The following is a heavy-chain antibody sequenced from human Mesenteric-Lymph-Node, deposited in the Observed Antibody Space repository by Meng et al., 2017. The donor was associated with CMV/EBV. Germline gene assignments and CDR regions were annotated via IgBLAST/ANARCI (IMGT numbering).Heavy chain of an antibody. Sequence: GGSLRLSCAASGFTFSSYWMHWVRQAPGKGLVWVSGVNWNGRKTGHADSVKGRFTISRDTAKNAVYLQMDSLRVEDTAVYYCASGNGYNNYYYGMDVWGQGTTVTVSS. CDR2: VNWNGRKT. J-gene: IGHJ6*02. D-gene: IGHD5-24*01. CDR3: ASGNGYNNYYYGMDV. CDR1: GFTFSSYW. V-gene: IGHV3-74*01.